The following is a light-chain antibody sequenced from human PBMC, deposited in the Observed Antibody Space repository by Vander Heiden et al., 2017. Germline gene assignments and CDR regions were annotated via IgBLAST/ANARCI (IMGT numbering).Light chain of an antibody. J-gene: IGLJ2*01. CDR1: SSDVGGYSF. CDR3: SSFTTTSALVL. Sequence: QSALTQPASESGSPGQSITISCTGSSSDVGGYSFVSWYQQHPGNPPRLLIYDVSDRPSGVSDRFSGSKLGNTASLTISGLQSDDEATYYCSSFTTTSALVLFGGGTKLTVL. V-gene: IGLV2-14*03. CDR2: DVS.